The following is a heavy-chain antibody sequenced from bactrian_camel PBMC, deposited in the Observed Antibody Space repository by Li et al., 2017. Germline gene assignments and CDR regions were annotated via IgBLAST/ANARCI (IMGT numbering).Heavy chain of an antibody. CDR2: INSGGDSQ. J-gene: IGHJ4*01. CDR1: GFTFSNYD. V-gene: IGHV3S40*01. Sequence: QLVESGGDLVQPGGSLRLSCAASGFTFSNYDMSWVRQSPTKGLEWVAGINSGGDSQYYADSVKGRFTISRDTAKKTTYLQLNSLKPEDTAMYYCAAGETAAMGWTRTCPEWDYWGQGTQVTVS. D-gene: IGHD3*01. CDR3: AAGETAAMGWTRTCPEWDY.